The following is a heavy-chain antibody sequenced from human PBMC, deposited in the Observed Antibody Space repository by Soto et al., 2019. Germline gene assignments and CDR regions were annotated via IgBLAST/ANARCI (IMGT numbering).Heavy chain of an antibody. J-gene: IGHJ2*01. CDR3: AHTLSSADYVSWYFDL. D-gene: IGHD3-16*01. Sequence: QITLKESGPTLVKPTQTLTLTCTFSGLALSTNGVGVGWIRQSPGKALEWVALIYWNDDKRYSPSLKSRLTITKDTSKNQVVLTMTNVDPVDTGTYYCAHTLSSADYVSWYFDLWGRGTLVTVSS. V-gene: IGHV2-5*01. CDR2: IYWNDDK. CDR1: GLALSTNGVG.